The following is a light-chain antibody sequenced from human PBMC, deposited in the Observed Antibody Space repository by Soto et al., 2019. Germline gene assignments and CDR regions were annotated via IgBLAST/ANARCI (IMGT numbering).Light chain of an antibody. CDR3: QQHGQWPIT. CDR2: GIS. V-gene: IGKV3D-15*01. J-gene: IGKJ5*01. CDR1: QSVNSN. Sequence: EIVMTHSPATLSVSPGERATLSCRASQSVNSNYLAWYQQKPGQAPRLLIYGISKRATDIPDRFSGSGSGTEFTRTISSLQPEDFATYYCQQHGQWPITFGQGTRLEIK.